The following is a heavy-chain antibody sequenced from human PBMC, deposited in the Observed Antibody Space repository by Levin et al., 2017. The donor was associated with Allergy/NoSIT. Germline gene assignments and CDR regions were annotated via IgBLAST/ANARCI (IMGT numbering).Heavy chain of an antibody. CDR1: GFTFSSYA. Sequence: QAGGSLRLSCAASGFTFSSYAMHWVRQAPGKGLEWVAVISYDGSNKYYADSVKGRFTISRDNSKNTLYLQMNSLRAEDTAVYYCARCEEPGSYLDAFDIWGQGTMVTVSS. CDR3: ARCEEPGSYLDAFDI. V-gene: IGHV3-30-3*01. D-gene: IGHD3-10*01. J-gene: IGHJ3*02. CDR2: ISYDGSNK.